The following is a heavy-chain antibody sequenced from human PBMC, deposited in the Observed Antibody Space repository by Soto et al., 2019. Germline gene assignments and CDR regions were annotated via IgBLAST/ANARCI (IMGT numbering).Heavy chain of an antibody. CDR1: GYTFTSYD. D-gene: IGHD4-17*01. V-gene: IGHV1-8*01. Sequence: ASVKVSCKASGYTFTSYDINWVRQATGQGLEWMGWMNPNSGNTGYAQKFQGRVTMTRNTSISTAYMELSSLRSEDTAVYYCAREGVMTTMTTIWYYMDVWGKGTTVTVSS. CDR2: MNPNSGNT. J-gene: IGHJ6*03. CDR3: AREGVMTTMTTIWYYMDV.